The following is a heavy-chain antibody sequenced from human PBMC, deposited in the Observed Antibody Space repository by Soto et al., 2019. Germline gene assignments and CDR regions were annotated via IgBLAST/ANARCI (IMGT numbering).Heavy chain of an antibody. Sequence: ASVKVSCKASGYTFTSYAMHWVRQAPGQRLEWMGWINAGNGNTEYSQKFQGRVTITRDTSASTAYMELSSLRSEDTAVYYCARDWGYCSGGSCYPYYYYGMDVWGQGTTVTVSS. CDR1: GYTFTSYA. J-gene: IGHJ6*02. CDR2: INAGNGNT. V-gene: IGHV1-3*01. D-gene: IGHD2-15*01. CDR3: ARDWGYCSGGSCYPYYYYGMDV.